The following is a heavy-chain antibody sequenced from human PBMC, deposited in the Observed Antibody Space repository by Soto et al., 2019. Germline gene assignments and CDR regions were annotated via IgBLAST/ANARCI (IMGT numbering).Heavy chain of an antibody. CDR3: ARDPLSYGDYAQTYWYFDL. CDR2: ISPDGTDT. CDR1: GITFSRCL. J-gene: IGHJ2*01. Sequence: EAQLVESGGGLVQPGGSLRLSCGASGITFSRCLMSWVRQAPGKGLEWVASISPDGTDTDYVDSVKGRFAISRDNPKNSLYLQMNSLRADDTAVYYCARDPLSYGDYAQTYWYFDLWGRGTRVTVSS. V-gene: IGHV3-7*01. D-gene: IGHD4-17*01.